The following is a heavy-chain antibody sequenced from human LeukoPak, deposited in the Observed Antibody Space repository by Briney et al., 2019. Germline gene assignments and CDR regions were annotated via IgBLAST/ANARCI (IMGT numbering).Heavy chain of an antibody. D-gene: IGHD4/OR15-4a*01. Sequence: GGSLRLSCAASGFTFSSYTMNWVRQAPGQGLEWVSYISSGGGSIFYADSVKGRFSISRDNAKNSLYLQMNTLRDDDTAVYFCAREVRGTYLDYWGQGTLVTVSS. J-gene: IGHJ4*02. CDR3: AREVRGTYLDY. CDR1: GFTFSSYT. V-gene: IGHV3-48*02. CDR2: ISSGGGSI.